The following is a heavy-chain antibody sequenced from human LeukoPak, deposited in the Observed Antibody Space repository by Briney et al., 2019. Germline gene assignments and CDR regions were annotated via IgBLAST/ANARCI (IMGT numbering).Heavy chain of an antibody. V-gene: IGHV3-74*01. J-gene: IGHJ4*02. CDR1: GFTISTYW. CDR2: INSDGSST. D-gene: IGHD6-13*01. Sequence: PGGSLRLSYAASGFTISTYWMHWVRQAPGKGLVWVSRINSDGSSTSYADSVRGRFTISRDNGKNTLYLQMNSLRAEDTAVYYCARGSSWYDYWGQGTLVTVSS. CDR3: ARGSSWYDY.